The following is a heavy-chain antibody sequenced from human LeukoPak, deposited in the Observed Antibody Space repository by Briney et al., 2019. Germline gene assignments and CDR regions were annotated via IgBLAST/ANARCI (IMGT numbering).Heavy chain of an antibody. CDR1: GGSIRSSSYY. V-gene: IGHV4-39*01. CDR2: IYYSRST. J-gene: IGHJ3*02. Sequence: SETLSLTCTVSGGSIRSSSYYWGWIRQPPGKGLEWIGTIYYSRSTYYNPSLKSRVTISVDTSKNQFSLKLSSVTAADTAVYYCASCFDAFDIWGQGTMVTVSS. CDR3: ASCFDAFDI. D-gene: IGHD2-15*01.